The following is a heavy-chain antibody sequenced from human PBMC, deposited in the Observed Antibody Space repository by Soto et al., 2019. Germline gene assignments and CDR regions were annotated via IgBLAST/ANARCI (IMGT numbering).Heavy chain of an antibody. J-gene: IGHJ4*02. V-gene: IGHV3-30-3*01. D-gene: IGHD2-21*02. Sequence: GGSLRLSCAACGLTFSSYAMHWVRQVPGMGLEWVAVISYDGSNKYYADSVKGRFTISRDNSKNTLYLQMNSLRAEDTAVYYCARDVGGDGFWGQGTLVTVSS. CDR2: ISYDGSNK. CDR3: ARDVGGDGF. CDR1: GLTFSSYA.